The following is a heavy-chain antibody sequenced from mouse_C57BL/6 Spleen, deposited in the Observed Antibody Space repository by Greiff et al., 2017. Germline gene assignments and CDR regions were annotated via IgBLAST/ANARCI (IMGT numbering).Heavy chain of an antibody. CDR3: ARDYYGSLYAMDY. CDR1: GYTFTSYW. D-gene: IGHD1-1*01. CDR2: IDPSDSYT. Sequence: QVQLQQPGAELVMPGASVTLSCKASGYTFTSYWMQWVKQRPGQGLEWIGEIDPSDSYTNYNQKFKGKATLTVDTSSSTAYMQLSSLTSEDSAVYYCARDYYGSLYAMDYWGQGTSVTVSS. V-gene: IGHV1-50*01. J-gene: IGHJ4*01.